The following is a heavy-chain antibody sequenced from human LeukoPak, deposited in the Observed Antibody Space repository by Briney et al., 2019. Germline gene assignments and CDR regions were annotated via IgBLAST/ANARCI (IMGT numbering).Heavy chain of an antibody. Sequence: SETLSLTCTVSGGSISSYYWSWIRQPPGKGLEWIGYIYYSGSTNYNPSLKSRVTISVDTSKNQFSLKLSSVTAADTAVYYCARDRDSGSFEFDYWGQGTLVTVS. CDR1: GGSISSYY. J-gene: IGHJ4*02. CDR2: IYYSGST. CDR3: ARDRDSGSFEFDY. V-gene: IGHV4-59*01. D-gene: IGHD1-26*01.